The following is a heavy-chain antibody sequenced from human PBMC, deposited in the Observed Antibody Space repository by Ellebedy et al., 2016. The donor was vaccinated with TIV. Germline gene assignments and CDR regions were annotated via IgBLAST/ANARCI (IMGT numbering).Heavy chain of an antibody. D-gene: IGHD6-19*01. CDR1: GFTFSSYS. Sequence: GESLKISXAASGFTFSSYSMNWVRQAPGKGLEWVSSISSSSSYIYYADSVKGRFTISRDNAKNSLYLQMNSLRAEDTAVYYCARASPVRYSSGWYHEEALYYFDYWGQGTLVTVSS. CDR2: ISSSSSYI. J-gene: IGHJ4*02. V-gene: IGHV3-21*01. CDR3: ARASPVRYSSGWYHEEALYYFDY.